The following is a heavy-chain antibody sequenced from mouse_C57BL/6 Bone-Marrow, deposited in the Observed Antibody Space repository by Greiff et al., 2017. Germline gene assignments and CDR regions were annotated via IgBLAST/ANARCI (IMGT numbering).Heavy chain of an antibody. Sequence: QVQLQQPGAELVKPGASVKLSCKASGYTFTSYWMHWVKQRPGQGLEWIGMIHPNSGSTNYNEKFKSKATLTVDKSSSTAYMQLSSLTSEDSAVYYCARQGLLRFCYFDYWGQGTTLTVSS. CDR2: IHPNSGST. J-gene: IGHJ2*01. D-gene: IGHD2-3*01. CDR3: ARQGLLRFCYFDY. V-gene: IGHV1-64*01. CDR1: GYTFTSYW.